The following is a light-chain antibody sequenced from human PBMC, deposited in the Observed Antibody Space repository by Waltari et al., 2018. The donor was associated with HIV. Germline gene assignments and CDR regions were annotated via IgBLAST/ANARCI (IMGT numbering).Light chain of an antibody. Sequence: DAQMTQSPSTLSASVGDRVTISCRASQSIGSWLAWYQQKPGKAPKLLIYNASSLEDGVPSRFSGSGSVTEFTLTISSLQPDDFATYYCQQYNRYCTFGQGTKVEI. V-gene: IGKV1-5*03. CDR1: QSIGSW. CDR2: NAS. J-gene: IGKJ1*01. CDR3: QQYNRYCT.